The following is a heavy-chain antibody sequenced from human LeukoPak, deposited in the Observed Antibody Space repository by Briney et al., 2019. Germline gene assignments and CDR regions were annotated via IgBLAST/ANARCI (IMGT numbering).Heavy chain of an antibody. V-gene: IGHV1-2*02. J-gene: IGHJ4*02. CDR3: ARVGWGITMVRGVINYFDY. D-gene: IGHD3-10*01. CDR1: GYTFTGYF. CDR2: INPNSGGT. Sequence: GASVKVSCKASGYTFTGYFMHWVRQAPGQGLEWMGWINPNSGGTNYAQKFQGRVTMTRDTSISTAYMELSRLRSDDTAVYYCARVGWGITMVRGVINYFDYWGQGTLVTVSS.